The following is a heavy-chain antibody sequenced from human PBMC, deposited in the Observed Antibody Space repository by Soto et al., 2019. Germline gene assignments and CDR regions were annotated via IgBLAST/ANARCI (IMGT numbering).Heavy chain of an antibody. CDR2: VYYSGTT. CDR3: AIGKGSGRARDWLDR. CDR1: GDSITRGVFY. Sequence: QVQLQESGPGLVKPSQTLSLTCTVYGDSITRGVFYWSWLRLLPGKGLEWIGYVYYSGTTYYNPSLKSRTTLAIDRSKNHFSLSLTSVTAADSAVYYCAIGKGSGRARDWLDRWGQGTRATVSS. J-gene: IGHJ5*02. V-gene: IGHV4-31*03. D-gene: IGHD3-10*01.